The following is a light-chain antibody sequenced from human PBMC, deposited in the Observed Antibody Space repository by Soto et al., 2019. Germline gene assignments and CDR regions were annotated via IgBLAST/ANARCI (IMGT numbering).Light chain of an antibody. J-gene: IGLJ7*01. CDR2: SNI. CDR1: SSNIGAGYD. V-gene: IGLV1-40*01. CDR3: QSYDVSLSGSV. Sequence: QAVVTQPPLVSGAPGQNVAISCTGSSSNIGAGYDVHWYQQLPGRAPKLLIYSNIYRPSGVPDRFSGSRSGTSASLAITGLQPEDEADYYCQSYDVSLSGSVFGGGTQLTVL.